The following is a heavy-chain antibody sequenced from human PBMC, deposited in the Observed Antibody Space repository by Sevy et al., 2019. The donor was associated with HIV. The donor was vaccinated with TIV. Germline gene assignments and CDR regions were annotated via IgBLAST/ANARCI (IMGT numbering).Heavy chain of an antibody. CDR3: AKDLTGYNGMDV. CDR1: GISFTTSG. D-gene: IGHD1-20*01. J-gene: IGHJ6*02. V-gene: IGHV3-30*18. CDR2: ISYHGRDK. Sequence: GGSLRLSCVVSGISFTTSGMHWVRQAPGKGLEWVAVISYHGRDKFYAESVKGRSTISRDNSKNMLYLKINSLRAEDTAVYYCAKDLTGYNGMDVWGQGTMVTVSS.